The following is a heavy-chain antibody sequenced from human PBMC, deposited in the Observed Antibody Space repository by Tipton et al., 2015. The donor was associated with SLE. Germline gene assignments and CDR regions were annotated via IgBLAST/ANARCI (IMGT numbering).Heavy chain of an antibody. J-gene: IGHJ3*02. CDR1: GGSISSYY. CDR3: ARVRQWLPTI. D-gene: IGHD6-19*01. Sequence: TLSLTCAVSGGSISSYYWSWIRQPPGKGLEWIGSIYYSGSTYYNPSLKSRVTISVDTSKNQFSLKLSSVTAADTAVYYCARVRQWLPTIWGQGTMVTVSS. CDR2: IYYSGST. V-gene: IGHV4-39*07.